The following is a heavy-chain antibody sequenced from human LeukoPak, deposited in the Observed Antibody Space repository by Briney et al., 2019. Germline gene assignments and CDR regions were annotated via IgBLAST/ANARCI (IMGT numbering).Heavy chain of an antibody. J-gene: IGHJ4*02. Sequence: SETLSLTCTVSGVSISSSNSYWGWIRQPPGKGLEWIGSIYYSGNTYYNASLKSQVSISIDTSKNQFSPKLTSVTAADTAVYYCARQTGSGLFILPGGQGTLVTVSS. CDR3: ARQTGSGLFILP. CDR1: GVSISSSNSY. D-gene: IGHD3/OR15-3a*01. V-gene: IGHV4-39*01. CDR2: IYYSGNT.